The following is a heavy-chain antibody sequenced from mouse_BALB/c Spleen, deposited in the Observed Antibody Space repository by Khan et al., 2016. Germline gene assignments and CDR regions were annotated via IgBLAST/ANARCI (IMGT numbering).Heavy chain of an antibody. V-gene: IGHV1-87*01. J-gene: IGHJ3*01. Sequence: QVQLQQSGAELARPGASVKLSCKASGYTFTSYWMQWVKQRPGQGLEWIGAIYPGDGDTRYTQKFKDKATLNADKSSTTAYMQLSSLASEDSAVYYCAGGYYPFAYWGQGTLVTVSA. CDR3: AGGYYPFAY. CDR2: IYPGDGDT. CDR1: GYTFTSYW. D-gene: IGHD2-3*01.